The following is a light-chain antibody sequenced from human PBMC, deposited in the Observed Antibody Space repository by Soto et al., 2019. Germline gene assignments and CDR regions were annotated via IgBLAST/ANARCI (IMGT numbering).Light chain of an antibody. V-gene: IGKV1-5*01. CDR1: QSISSW. CDR3: QQYYITPWT. CDR2: DAS. J-gene: IGKJ1*01. Sequence: DIQMTQSPSSLSPSVGDRVTITCRASQSISSWLAWYQQKPGKAPKLLIYDASSLESGVPSRFSGSGSGTDFTLTISSLQPEDVAVYYCQQYYITPWTFGQGTKVDI.